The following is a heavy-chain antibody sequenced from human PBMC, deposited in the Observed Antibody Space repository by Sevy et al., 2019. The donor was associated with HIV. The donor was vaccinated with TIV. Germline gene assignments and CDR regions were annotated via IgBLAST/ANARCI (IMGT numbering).Heavy chain of an antibody. Sequence: GGSLRLSCAASGLTLSSYWVNWVRQAPGKGLEWVANINQDGNKKYYVDSVKGRFTISRDNIMNSVHLQMNSLRAEDTAVYYCVRAMAAAQSYWGQGALVTVSS. CDR2: INQDGNKK. J-gene: IGHJ4*02. CDR3: VRAMAAAQSY. D-gene: IGHD6-13*01. V-gene: IGHV3-7*01. CDR1: GLTLSSYW.